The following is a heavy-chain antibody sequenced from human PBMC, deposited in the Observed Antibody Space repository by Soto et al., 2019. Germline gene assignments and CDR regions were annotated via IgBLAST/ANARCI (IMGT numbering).Heavy chain of an antibody. J-gene: IGHJ6*02. CDR2: IKYNGDC. D-gene: IGHD3-10*01. CDR1: SGSSNNYY. Sequence: QVQLQESGPGLVKPSETLSLTCTVSSGSSNNYYCSWFRQPPGKGLECIGYIKYNGDCAYTFSLTGRVPISMDASKPQFSLMVESVSATDTAVYYCARRGFGSLHGLVDVWGQGTTVIVSS. V-gene: IGHV4-59*08. CDR3: ARRGFGSLHGLVDV.